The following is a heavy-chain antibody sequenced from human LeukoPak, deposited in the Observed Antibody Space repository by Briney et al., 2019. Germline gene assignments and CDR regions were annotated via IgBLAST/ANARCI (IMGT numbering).Heavy chain of an antibody. CDR1: GGTFSSYA. V-gene: IGHV1-69*04. CDR3: ARDRSPQYYYGMDV. J-gene: IGHJ6*02. D-gene: IGHD3-16*02. CDR2: IIPILGIA. Sequence: ASVKVSCKASGGTFSSYAISWVRQAPGQGLEWMGRIIPILGIANYAQKFQGRVTISADKSTSTAYMELSSLRSEDTAVYYCARDRSPQYYYGMDVWGQGTTVTVSS.